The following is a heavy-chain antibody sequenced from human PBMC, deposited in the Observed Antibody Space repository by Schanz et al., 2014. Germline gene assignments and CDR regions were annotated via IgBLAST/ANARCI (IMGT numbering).Heavy chain of an antibody. V-gene: IGHV3-30*03. CDR3: ARVGRDYISSSVLDSLHY. CDR2: ISFDGGKT. D-gene: IGHD6-6*01. CDR1: GFTFSDYY. Sequence: QVQLVESGGTLVKPGGSLRLSCVVSGFTFSDYYMSWIRQAPGKGLEWVAHISFDGGKTYYADSVKGRFTISRDNTKNTLFLQMNNLRPEDTAMYFCARVGRDYISSSVLDSLHYWGQGSLVTVS. J-gene: IGHJ4*02.